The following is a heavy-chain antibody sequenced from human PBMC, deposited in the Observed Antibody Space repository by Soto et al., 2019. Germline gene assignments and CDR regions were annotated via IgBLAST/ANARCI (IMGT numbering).Heavy chain of an antibody. CDR3: AADYYGSGSYYNPGGWFDP. CDR1: GFTFSSYA. CDR2: ISGSGGST. V-gene: IGHV3-23*01. Sequence: EVQLLESGGGLVQPGGSLRLSCAASGFTFSSYAMSWVRQAPGKGLEWVSAISGSGGSTYYTDSVKGRFTISRDNSKNTLYLQMNSLRAEDTAVYYCAADYYGSGSYYNPGGWFDPWGQGTLVTVSS. J-gene: IGHJ5*02. D-gene: IGHD3-10*01.